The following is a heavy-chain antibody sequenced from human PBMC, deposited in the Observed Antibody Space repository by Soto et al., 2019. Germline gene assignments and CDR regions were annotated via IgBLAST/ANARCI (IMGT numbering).Heavy chain of an antibody. V-gene: IGHV5-51*01. CDR1: GYSFTSYW. J-gene: IGHJ6*02. D-gene: IGHD5-18*01. CDR3: AGTSYSYARGYYYYYGMDV. Sequence: GESLKISCKGSGYSFTSYWIGWVRQMPGKGLEWMGIIYPGDSNTRYSPSFQGQVTISADKSISTAYLQWSSLKASDTAMYYCAGTSYSYARGYYYYYGMDVWGQGTTVTVSS. CDR2: IYPGDSNT.